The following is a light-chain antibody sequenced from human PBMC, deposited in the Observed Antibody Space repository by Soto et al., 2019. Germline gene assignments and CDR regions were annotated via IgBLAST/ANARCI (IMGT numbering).Light chain of an antibody. Sequence: QSALTQPASVSGSPGQSITISCTGTSSDVGGYNYVSWYQHHPGKAPKLMIYDVTNRPSGVSNRFSSSKSGNTASLTISGLQAEDEADYYCTSYTTSSPYLVFGGGTKVTVL. CDR1: SSDVGGYNY. CDR3: TSYTTSSPYLV. J-gene: IGLJ3*02. CDR2: DVT. V-gene: IGLV2-14*03.